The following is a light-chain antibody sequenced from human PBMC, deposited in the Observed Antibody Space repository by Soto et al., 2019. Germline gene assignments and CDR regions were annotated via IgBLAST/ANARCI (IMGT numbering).Light chain of an antibody. Sequence: DIQMTQSPSSLSASVGNRVTITCQASQDIATYLNWYQQKPGQAPKLLIYKASSLESGVPSRFSGSGSGTEFTLTISSLQPDDFATYYCQQYDTSSTFGGGTKVDIK. V-gene: IGKV1-5*03. J-gene: IGKJ4*01. CDR3: QQYDTSST. CDR2: KAS. CDR1: QDIATY.